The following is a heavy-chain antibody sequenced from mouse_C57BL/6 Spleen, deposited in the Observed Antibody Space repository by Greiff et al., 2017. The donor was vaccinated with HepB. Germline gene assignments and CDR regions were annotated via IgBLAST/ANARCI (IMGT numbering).Heavy chain of an antibody. CDR2: IDPSDSYT. Sequence: QVQLQQPGAELVRPGTSVKLSCKASGYTFTSYWMHWVKQRPGQGLEWIGVIDPSDSYTNYNQKFKGKATLTVDTSSSTAYMQLSSLTSEDSAVYYCANYYGSSEGDYYAMDYWGQGTSVTVSS. D-gene: IGHD1-1*01. CDR3: ANYYGSSEGDYYAMDY. J-gene: IGHJ4*01. CDR1: GYTFTSYW. V-gene: IGHV1-59*01.